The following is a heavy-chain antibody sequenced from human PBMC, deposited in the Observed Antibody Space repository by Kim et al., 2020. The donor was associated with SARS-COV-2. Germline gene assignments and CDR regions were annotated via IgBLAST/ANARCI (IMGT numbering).Heavy chain of an antibody. J-gene: IGHJ4*02. CDR2: SDGNNK. CDR3: ANFES. V-gene: IGHV3-33*06. Sequence: SDGNNKYYADSVKGRFTISRDNSKNMLFLQMNSLRAEDTAVYYCANFESWGQGTLVTVSS.